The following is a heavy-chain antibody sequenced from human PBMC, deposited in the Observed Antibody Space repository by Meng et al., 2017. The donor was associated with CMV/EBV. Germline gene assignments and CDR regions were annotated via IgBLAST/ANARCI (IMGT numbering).Heavy chain of an antibody. CDR2: ISGSGGST. V-gene: IGHV3-23*01. CDR1: GFTFSSHA. Sequence: GGSLRLSCAASGFTFSSHAMSWVHQAPGKGLEWVSAISGSGGSTYYADSVKGRFTISRDNSKNTLYLQMNSLRAEDTAVYYCAKVGAVAGSYESPFGYWGQGTLVTVSS. D-gene: IGHD1-26*01. CDR3: AKVGAVAGSYESPFGY. J-gene: IGHJ4*02.